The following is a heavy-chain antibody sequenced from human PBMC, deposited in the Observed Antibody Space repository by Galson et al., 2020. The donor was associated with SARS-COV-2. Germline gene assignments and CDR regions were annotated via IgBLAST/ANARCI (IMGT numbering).Heavy chain of an antibody. CDR1: GYTFTSYG. J-gene: IGHJ5*02. D-gene: IGHD6-19*01. CDR2: ISDYNGNT. CDR3: ARETSYGSGSYNWFDP. Sequence: GPVKVTCRASGYTFTSYGISWVRQAPGQGLEWMGWISDYNGNTNYAQKLQGRVTMTTDTSTSTAYMELRSLRSDDTAVYYCARETSYGSGSYNWFDPWGQGTLVTVSS. V-gene: IGHV1-18*04.